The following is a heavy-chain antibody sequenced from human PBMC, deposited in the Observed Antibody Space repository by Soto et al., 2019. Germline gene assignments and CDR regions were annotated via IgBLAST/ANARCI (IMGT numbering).Heavy chain of an antibody. CDR1: GFTFSSYA. Sequence: QVQLVESGGGVVQPGRSLRLSCAASGFTFSSYAMHWVRQAPGKGLEWVAVISYDGSNKYYADSMKGRFTISRDNSKNTLYLQMNSLRAEDTAVYYCASVVGLFGTSLEPYYFDYWGQGTLVTVSS. V-gene: IGHV3-30-3*01. D-gene: IGHD1-1*01. CDR2: ISYDGSNK. CDR3: ASVVGLFGTSLEPYYFDY. J-gene: IGHJ4*02.